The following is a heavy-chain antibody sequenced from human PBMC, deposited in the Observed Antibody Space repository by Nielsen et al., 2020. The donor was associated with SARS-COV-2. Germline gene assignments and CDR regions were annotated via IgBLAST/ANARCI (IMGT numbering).Heavy chain of an antibody. Sequence: SLKISCAASGFTFDDYAMHWVRQAPGKGLEWVSGISRNSGSIGYADSVKGRFTISRDNSKNTLYLQMNGLRAEDTAIYYCARDGRIGYGVYLDYWGQGTPVTVSS. CDR1: GFTFDDYA. V-gene: IGHV3-9*01. D-gene: IGHD5-12*01. J-gene: IGHJ4*02. CDR3: ARDGRIGYGVYLDY. CDR2: ISRNSGSI.